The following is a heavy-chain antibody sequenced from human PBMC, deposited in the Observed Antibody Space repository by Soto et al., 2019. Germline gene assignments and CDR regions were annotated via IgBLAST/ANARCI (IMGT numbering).Heavy chain of an antibody. CDR3: ARGHYSGSYVYFDY. CDR2: ISGGGGST. J-gene: IGHJ4*02. V-gene: IGHV3-23*01. CDR1: GFTFSSYA. Sequence: EVQLLESGGGLIQPGGSLRLSCAASGFTFSSYAMTWVRQAPGKGLEWVSGISGGGGSTYHADSVKGRFTISRDNSKNTLYLQMNSLGAEDTALYYCARGHYSGSYVYFDYWGQGTLVTVSS. D-gene: IGHD1-26*01.